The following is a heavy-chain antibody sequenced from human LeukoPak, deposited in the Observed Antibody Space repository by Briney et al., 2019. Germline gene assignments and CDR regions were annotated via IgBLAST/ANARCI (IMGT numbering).Heavy chain of an antibody. CDR1: GFNFRDYT. CDR2: ISWDGGST. D-gene: IGHD6-13*01. CDR3: ARAGLYIASTGDYYFDY. Sequence: PGGSLRLSCAASGFNFRDYTMHWVRQVPGKGLEWVAVISWDGGSTYYVDSVKGRFTISRDNRKNSLYLQMNSLRSEDTALYYCARAGLYIASTGDYYFDYWGQGTLVTVSS. J-gene: IGHJ4*02. V-gene: IGHV3-43*01.